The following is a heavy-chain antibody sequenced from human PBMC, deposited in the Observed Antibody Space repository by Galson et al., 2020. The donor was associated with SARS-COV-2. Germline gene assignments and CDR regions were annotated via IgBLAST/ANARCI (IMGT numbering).Heavy chain of an antibody. CDR3: AKSLVGSSTVGFDY. CDR1: GFTFSDYG. Sequence: WGSLRLSCEVSGFTFSDYGMNWVRQAPGKGLEWVAVVSFDGSKKYYADSVKGRFTISRDNSNDTLYLQMNSPRDEDTAMYYCAKSLVGSSTVGFDYWGQGTLVTVSS. CDR2: VSFDGSKK. J-gene: IGHJ4*02. V-gene: IGHV3-30*18. D-gene: IGHD1-26*01.